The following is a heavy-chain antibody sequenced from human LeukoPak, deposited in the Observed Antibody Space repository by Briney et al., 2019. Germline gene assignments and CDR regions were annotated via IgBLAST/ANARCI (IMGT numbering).Heavy chain of an antibody. V-gene: IGHV3-30*01. CDR3: ARTYYDFWSGYYVNWFDP. J-gene: IGHJ5*02. CDR1: GFTFSRYA. Sequence: GGSLRLSCAASGFTFSRYAMHWVRQAPGKGLEWVAVISYDGSNKYYADSVKGRFTISRDNSKNTLYLQMNSLRAEDTAVYYCARTYYDFWSGYYVNWFDPWGQGTLVTVSS. D-gene: IGHD3-3*01. CDR2: ISYDGSNK.